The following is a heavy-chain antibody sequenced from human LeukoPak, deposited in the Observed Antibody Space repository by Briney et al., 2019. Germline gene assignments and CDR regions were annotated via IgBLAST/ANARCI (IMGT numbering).Heavy chain of an antibody. CDR3: ARGTRDGYNSLGY. Sequence: PGGSLRLSCAASGFTFSTYSMNWVRQAPGKGLEWVSYISSSSRSTIYYAGSVKGRFTISRDNAKNSLYLQMNSLRAEDTAVYYCARGTRDGYNSLGYWGQGTLVTVSS. D-gene: IGHD5-24*01. J-gene: IGHJ4*02. CDR1: GFTFSTYS. V-gene: IGHV3-48*01. CDR2: ISSSSRSTI.